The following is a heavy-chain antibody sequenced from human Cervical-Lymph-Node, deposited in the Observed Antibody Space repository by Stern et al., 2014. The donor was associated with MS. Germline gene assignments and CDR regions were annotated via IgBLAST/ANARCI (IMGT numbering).Heavy chain of an antibody. D-gene: IGHD4-17*01. CDR1: GGSISYCH. CDR2: IYNSGST. V-gene: IGHV4-59*01. J-gene: IGHJ5*01. CDR3: ARTVSHNWFDP. Sequence: QLQLQESGPGLVKSSETLSLTCTVSGGSISYCHWSWLRQSPEKGLEWIGYIYNSGSTNYNPSLKSRVTISADTSQNQFSLELRSVTAADTAVYYCARTVSHNWFDPWGQGTLVTVSS.